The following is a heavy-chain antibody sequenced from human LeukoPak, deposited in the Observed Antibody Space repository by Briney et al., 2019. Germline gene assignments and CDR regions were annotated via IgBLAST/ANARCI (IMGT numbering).Heavy chain of an antibody. Sequence: GGSLRLACAASGFTLSHFGMNWVRQAPGKGLEWISYISSSSTTIYYADSVKGRFAISRDNAKNSLSLQMNSLRAEDTAVYYCARNDYDFWSGYHYWGQGTLVTVSS. D-gene: IGHD3-3*01. CDR2: ISSSSTTI. J-gene: IGHJ4*02. CDR3: ARNDYDFWSGYHY. V-gene: IGHV3-48*04. CDR1: GFTLSHFG.